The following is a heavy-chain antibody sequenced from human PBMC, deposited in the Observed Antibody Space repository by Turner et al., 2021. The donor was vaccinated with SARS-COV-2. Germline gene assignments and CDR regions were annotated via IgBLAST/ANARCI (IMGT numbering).Heavy chain of an antibody. CDR3: AKDIVRGIYYYYYAMDV. Sequence: EVQLVETGGGLIQPGGSLRLSCAASWLTVSSNYMSWVRQAPGKGLEWVSIIYSGGSTYYADSVKGRFTISRDNSKNSLYLQMNSLRAEDTALYYCAKDIVRGIYYYYYAMDVWGQGTTVTVSS. J-gene: IGHJ6*02. CDR2: IYSGGST. D-gene: IGHD1-26*01. V-gene: IGHV3-53*05. CDR1: WLTVSSNY.